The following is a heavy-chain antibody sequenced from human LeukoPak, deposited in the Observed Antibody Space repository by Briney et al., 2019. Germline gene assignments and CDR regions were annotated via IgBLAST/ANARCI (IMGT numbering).Heavy chain of an antibody. V-gene: IGHV3-48*03. CDR3: ARSGYSSGWYNYFDY. Sequence: PGGSLRFSCAASGFTFSSYEMNWVRQAPGKGLEWVSYISSSGSTIYYADSVKGRFTISRDDAKNSLYLQMNSLRAEDTAVYYCARSGYSSGWYNYFDYWGQGTLVTVSS. J-gene: IGHJ4*02. D-gene: IGHD6-19*01. CDR1: GFTFSSYE. CDR2: ISSSGSTI.